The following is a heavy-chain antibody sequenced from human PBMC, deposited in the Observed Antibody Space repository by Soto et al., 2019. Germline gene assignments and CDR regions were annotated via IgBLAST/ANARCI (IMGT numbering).Heavy chain of an antibody. J-gene: IGHJ6*02. CDR1: GXTLSSYS. CDR2: ISSSSSTI. Sequence: GSLRFSGAASGXTLSSYSMNLARQDPGKGLELVSYISSSSSTIYYADSVKGRFTRSIDNAKNSLYMQMNSLRDEDTAVHYCARPRIVVGWIAAKVCGMDVWGQGTTGTVSS. D-gene: IGHD2-15*01. V-gene: IGHV3-48*02. CDR3: ARPRIVVGWIAAKVCGMDV.